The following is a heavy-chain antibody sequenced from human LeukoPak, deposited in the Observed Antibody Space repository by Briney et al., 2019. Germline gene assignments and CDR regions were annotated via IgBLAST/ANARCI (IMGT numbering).Heavy chain of an antibody. D-gene: IGHD6-13*01. J-gene: IGHJ4*02. CDR2: RKQDGSEK. V-gene: IGHV3-7*05. Sequence: GASLRLSCAASGFTFSSYWMSWVRQAPGKGLEWVANRKQDGSEKYYVDSVKGRFTISRDNAKNSLYLQMNSLRAEDTAVYYCARVLVAYSSSCLDYWGQGTLVTVSS. CDR3: ARVLVAYSSSCLDY. CDR1: GFTFSSYW.